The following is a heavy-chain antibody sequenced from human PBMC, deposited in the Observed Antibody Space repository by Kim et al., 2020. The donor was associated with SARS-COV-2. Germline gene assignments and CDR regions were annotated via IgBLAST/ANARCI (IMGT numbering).Heavy chain of an antibody. Sequence: GGSLRLSCAASGITFSSYSMNWVRQAPGKGLEWVSSISSSSSYIYNADSVKGRFTISRDNAKNSLYLQMNSLRAEDTAVYYCARDKYNSSWYNWFDPWGQGTLVTVSS. D-gene: IGHD6-13*01. CDR2: ISSSSSYI. J-gene: IGHJ5*02. V-gene: IGHV3-21*01. CDR3: ARDKYNSSWYNWFDP. CDR1: GITFSSYS.